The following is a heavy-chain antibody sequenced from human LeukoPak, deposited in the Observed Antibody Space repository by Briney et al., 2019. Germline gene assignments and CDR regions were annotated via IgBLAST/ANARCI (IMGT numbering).Heavy chain of an antibody. CDR3: AKDHGRVAVAVDL. CDR1: GFTFDDYA. Sequence: PGGSLRLSCAASGFTFDDYAMHWVRQAPGKGLEWVSGISWNSGSIGYADSVKGRFTISRDNAKNSLYLQMNSLRAEDTALYYCAKDHGRVAVAVDLWGQGTLVTVYS. V-gene: IGHV3-9*01. J-gene: IGHJ5*02. D-gene: IGHD6-19*01. CDR2: ISWNSGSI.